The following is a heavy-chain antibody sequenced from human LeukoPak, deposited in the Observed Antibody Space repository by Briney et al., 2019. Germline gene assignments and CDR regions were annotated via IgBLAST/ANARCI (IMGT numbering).Heavy chain of an antibody. J-gene: IGHJ4*02. CDR1: GGSISSSSYY. V-gene: IGHV4-39*07. CDR3: ARVIADTAMVAPLTLNFDY. Sequence: SETLSLTCTVSGGSISSSSYYWGWIRQPPGKGLEWIGSIYYSGSTYYNPSLKSRVTISVDTSKNQFSLKLSSVTAADTAVYYCARVIADTAMVAPLTLNFDYWGQGTLVTVSS. CDR2: IYYSGST. D-gene: IGHD5-18*01.